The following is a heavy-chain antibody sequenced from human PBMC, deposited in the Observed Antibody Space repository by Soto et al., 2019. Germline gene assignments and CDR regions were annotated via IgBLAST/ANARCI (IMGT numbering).Heavy chain of an antibody. CDR3: ARTYYGSGSYLAFPYYMDV. Sequence: PSETLSLTCTVSGGSISSSSYYWGWIRQPPGKGLEWIGSIYYSGSTYYNPSLKSRVTISVDTSKNQFSLKLSSVTAADTAVYYCARTYYGSGSYLAFPYYMDVWGKGTTVTVSS. CDR1: GGSISSSSYY. CDR2: IYYSGST. J-gene: IGHJ6*03. V-gene: IGHV4-39*01. D-gene: IGHD3-10*01.